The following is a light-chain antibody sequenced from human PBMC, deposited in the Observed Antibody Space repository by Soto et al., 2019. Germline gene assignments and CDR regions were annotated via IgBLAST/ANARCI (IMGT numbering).Light chain of an antibody. CDR1: SSDVGGYNY. V-gene: IGLV2-14*01. J-gene: IGLJ2*01. CDR3: SSYTSNSTVV. CDR2: DVS. Sequence: QSVPTQPASVSGSPGQSITISRTGTSSDVGGYNYVSWYQQHPGKAPKLMICDVSNRPSGVSNRFSGSKSGNTASLTISGLQAEDEADYYCSSYTSNSTVVFGGGTKVTVL.